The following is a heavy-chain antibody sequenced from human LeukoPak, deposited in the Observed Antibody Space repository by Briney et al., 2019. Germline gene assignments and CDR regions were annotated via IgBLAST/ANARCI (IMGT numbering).Heavy chain of an antibody. CDR3: ARTSGYSYGY. CDR1: GGSIGSYY. J-gene: IGHJ4*02. D-gene: IGHD5-18*01. Sequence: SETLSLTCTVSGGSIGSYYWSWIRQPPGKGLEWIGYIYYSGSTNYNPSLKSRVTISVDTSKNQFSLKLSSVTVADTAVYYCARTSGYSYGYWGQGTLVTVSS. CDR2: IYYSGST. V-gene: IGHV4-59*01.